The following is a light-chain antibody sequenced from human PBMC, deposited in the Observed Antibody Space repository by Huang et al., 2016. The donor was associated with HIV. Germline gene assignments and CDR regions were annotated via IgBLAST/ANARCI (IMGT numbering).Light chain of an antibody. CDR2: GAS. V-gene: IGKV3-15*01. Sequence: LLTQSPVTLSVSPGENVTLSCRASPSIANNLAWYQQRPGQAPSLLIYGASTRIIDIPGRFNGSASGTQFTLTITSLQPDDFTVYYCQQYNVWPYTFGQGTKLEIK. J-gene: IGKJ2*01. CDR1: PSIANN. CDR3: QQYNVWPYT.